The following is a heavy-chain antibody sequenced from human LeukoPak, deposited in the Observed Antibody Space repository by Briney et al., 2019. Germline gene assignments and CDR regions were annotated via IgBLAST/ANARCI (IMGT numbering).Heavy chain of an antibody. Sequence: SGPALVKPTQTLTLTFTFSGFSLSTSGMCVSWIRQPPVKALEWLALIDWDDDKYYSTSLKTRLTISKDTSKNQVVLTMTNMDPVDTATYYCARIVRYYDSSGYYYYFDYWGQGTLVTVSS. CDR2: IDWDDDK. J-gene: IGHJ4*02. CDR1: GFSLSTSGMC. CDR3: ARIVRYYDSSGYYYYFDY. D-gene: IGHD3-22*01. V-gene: IGHV2-70*01.